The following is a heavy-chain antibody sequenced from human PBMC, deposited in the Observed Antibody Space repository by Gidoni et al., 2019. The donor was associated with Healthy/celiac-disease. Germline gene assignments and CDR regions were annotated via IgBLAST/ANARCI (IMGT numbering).Heavy chain of an antibody. V-gene: IGHV3-30*18. J-gene: IGHJ4*02. CDR1: GFTFSSYG. D-gene: IGHD2-8*02. CDR2: ISYDGSNK. CDR3: AKDHEVLVQGPYYFDY. Sequence: QVQLVESGGGVVQPGRSLRLSCAASGFTFSSYGMHWVRQAPGKGLEWVAVISYDGSNKYYADSVKGRFTISRDNSKNTLYLQMNSLRAEDTAVYYCAKDHEVLVQGPYYFDYWGQGTLVTVSS.